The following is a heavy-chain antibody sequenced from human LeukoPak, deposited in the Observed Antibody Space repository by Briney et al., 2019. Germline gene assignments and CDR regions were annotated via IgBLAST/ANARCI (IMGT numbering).Heavy chain of an antibody. CDR1: GYTFTGYY. CDR3: ARVAELVVPAATSFDP. J-gene: IGHJ5*02. D-gene: IGHD2-2*01. CDR2: INPNSGGT. Sequence: ASVKVSCKASGYTFTGYYMHWVRRAPGQGLEWMGWINPNSGGTNYAQKFQGRVTMTRDTSISTAYMELSRLRSDDTAVYYCARVAELVVPAATSFDPWGQGTLVTVSS. V-gene: IGHV1-2*02.